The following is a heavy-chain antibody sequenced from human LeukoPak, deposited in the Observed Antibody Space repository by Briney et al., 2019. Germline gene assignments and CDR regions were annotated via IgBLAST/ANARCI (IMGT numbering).Heavy chain of an antibody. CDR3: ARDMPAAGVHYY. J-gene: IGHJ4*02. V-gene: IGHV3-48*01. CDR1: GFTFIAYW. CDR2: ISGGSSTI. Sequence: PGGSLSLSCAASGFTFIAYWMTWIRQAPGKGLEWVSYISGGSSTIYYADSVKGRFTVSRENAKYSLYLQMNSLRAEDTAVYYCARDMPAAGVHYYWGQGTLVTVSS. D-gene: IGHD6-13*01.